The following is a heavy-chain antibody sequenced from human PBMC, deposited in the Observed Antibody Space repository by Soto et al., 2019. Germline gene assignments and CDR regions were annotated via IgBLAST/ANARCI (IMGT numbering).Heavy chain of an antibody. D-gene: IGHD6-19*01. CDR2: IYHSGST. CDR3: ARVMRGRYSSGWYFDY. V-gene: IGHV4-4*02. CDR1: GGSISSSNW. Sequence: QVQLQESGPGLVKPSGTLSLTCAVSGGSISSSNWWSWVRQPPGKGLEWIGEIYHSGSTNYNPSLKSRVTKTVDKSNNQFSLKLSAVTAADTAVYYCARVMRGRYSSGWYFDYWGQGTLVTVSS. J-gene: IGHJ4*02.